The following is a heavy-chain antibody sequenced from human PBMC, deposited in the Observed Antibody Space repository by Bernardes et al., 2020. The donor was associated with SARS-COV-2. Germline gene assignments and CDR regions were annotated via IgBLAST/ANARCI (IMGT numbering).Heavy chain of an antibody. Sequence: SETLSLTCTVSGGSISSYYWSWIRQPPGKGLEWIGYIYYSGSTNYNPSLKSRVTISVDTSKNQFSLKLSSVTAADTAVYYCARHWGSQWLVTRFDAFDIWGQGTMVTVSS. CDR2: IYYSGST. CDR1: GGSISSYY. D-gene: IGHD6-19*01. CDR3: ARHWGSQWLVTRFDAFDI. V-gene: IGHV4-59*08. J-gene: IGHJ3*02.